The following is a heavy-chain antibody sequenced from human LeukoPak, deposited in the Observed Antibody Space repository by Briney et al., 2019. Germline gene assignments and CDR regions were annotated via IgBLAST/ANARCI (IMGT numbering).Heavy chain of an antibody. V-gene: IGHV4-39*01. Sequence: SETLSLTCTVSGGSISSSSYYWGWIRQPPGKGLEWIGSIYYSGSTYYNPSLKSRVTISVDTSKNQFSLKLSSVTAADTAVYYCARSILPYYAFWSGYYPYYYYMDVWGKGTTVTVSS. CDR2: IYYSGST. D-gene: IGHD3-3*01. J-gene: IGHJ6*03. CDR1: GGSISSSSYY. CDR3: ARSILPYYAFWSGYYPYYYYMDV.